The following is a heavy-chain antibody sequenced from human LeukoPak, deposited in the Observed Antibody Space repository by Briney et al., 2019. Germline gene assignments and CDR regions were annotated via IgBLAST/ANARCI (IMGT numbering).Heavy chain of an antibody. Sequence: GGSLRLSCAASGFTFSSYGMHWVRQAPGKGLEWVAVIWYDGSNKYYADSVKGRFTISRDNSKNTLYLQMNSLRAEDTAVYYCARPKAYYGSSGSEPWYFDLWGRGTLVTVSS. V-gene: IGHV3-33*01. D-gene: IGHD3-22*01. J-gene: IGHJ2*01. CDR3: ARPKAYYGSSGSEPWYFDL. CDR1: GFTFSSYG. CDR2: IWYDGSNK.